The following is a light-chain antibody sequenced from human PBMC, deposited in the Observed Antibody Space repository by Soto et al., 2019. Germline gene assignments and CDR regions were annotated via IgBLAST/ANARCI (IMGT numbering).Light chain of an antibody. CDR2: AAS. V-gene: IGKV1-39*01. Sequence: DIQMTQSPSSLSASVGDRVTITCRASQSISSYLNWFQQKPGKAPKLLIYAASILQSGVPSRFSGSGSGTDFPLTISSLQPEDFATYYCQQSYSTPRTFGQGTTVEIK. J-gene: IGKJ1*01. CDR3: QQSYSTPRT. CDR1: QSISSY.